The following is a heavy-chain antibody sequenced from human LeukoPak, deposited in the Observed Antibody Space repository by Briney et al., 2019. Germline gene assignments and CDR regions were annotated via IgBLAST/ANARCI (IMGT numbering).Heavy chain of an antibody. J-gene: IGHJ4*02. V-gene: IGHV1-69*04. CDR3: ASTYYYDSSGYYYVFYFDY. CDR1: GGTFSSYA. CDR2: IIPILGIA. Sequence: SVKVPCKASGGTFSSYAISWVRQAPGQGLEWMGRIIPILGIANYAQKFQGRVTITADKSTSTAYMELSSLRSEDTAVYYCASTYYYDSSGYYYVFYFDYWGQGTLVTVSS. D-gene: IGHD3-22*01.